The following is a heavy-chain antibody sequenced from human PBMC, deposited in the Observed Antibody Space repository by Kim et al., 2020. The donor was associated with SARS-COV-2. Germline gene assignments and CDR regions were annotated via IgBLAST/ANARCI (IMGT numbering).Heavy chain of an antibody. V-gene: IGHV1-58*01. CDR3: AAARIAAAGPSWYFDL. J-gene: IGHJ2*01. CDR2: IVVGSDQT. D-gene: IGHD6-13*01. CDR1: GFTFTRSA. Sequence: SVKVSCKASGFTFTRSAVQWVRQARGQRLEWIGWIVVGSDQTNYAQNFQERLTITRDMSTSTAYMELNSLRSEDTAVYYCAAARIAAAGPSWYFDLWGRGTLVTVSS.